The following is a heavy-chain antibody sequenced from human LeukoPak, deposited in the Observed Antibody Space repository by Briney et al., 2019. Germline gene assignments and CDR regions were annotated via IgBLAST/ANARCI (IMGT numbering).Heavy chain of an antibody. CDR2: IIPIFGTA. CDR3: ARDPDYYDSSGYDY. J-gene: IGHJ4*02. D-gene: IGHD3-22*01. CDR1: GGTFSSYA. V-gene: IGHV1-69*06. Sequence: ASVKVSCKASGGTFSSYAISWVRQAPGQGLEWMGGIIPIFGTANYAQKFQGRVTITADKSTSTAYMELSSLRSEDTAVYYCARDPDYYDSSGYDYWGQGTLVTVSS.